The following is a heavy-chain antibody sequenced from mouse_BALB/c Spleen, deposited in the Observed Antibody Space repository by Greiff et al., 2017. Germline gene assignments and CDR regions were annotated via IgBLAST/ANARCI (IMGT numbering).Heavy chain of an antibody. CDR3: ARVITTEAMDY. CDR1: GYTFTSYN. CDR2: IYPGNGDT. V-gene: IGHV1-12*01. Sequence: QVQLQQPGAELVKPGASVKMSCKASGYTFTSYNMHWVKQTPGQGLEWIGAIYPGNGDTSYNQKFKGKATLTADKSSSTAYMQLSSLTSEDSAVYYCARVITTEAMDYWGQGTSVTVSS. D-gene: IGHD2-4*01. J-gene: IGHJ4*01.